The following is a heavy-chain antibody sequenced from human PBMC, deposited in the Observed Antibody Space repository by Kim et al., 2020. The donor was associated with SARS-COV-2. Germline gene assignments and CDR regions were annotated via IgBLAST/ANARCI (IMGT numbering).Heavy chain of an antibody. CDR3: ARHGRQSMVGGIWFGS. V-gene: IGHV4-59*08. D-gene: IGHD3-10*02. J-gene: IGHJ5*01. Sequence: SLKSRITRSVDTSKNQFSLRLSSVTAADTAVYYCARHGRQSMVGGIWFGSWGQGTLVTVSS.